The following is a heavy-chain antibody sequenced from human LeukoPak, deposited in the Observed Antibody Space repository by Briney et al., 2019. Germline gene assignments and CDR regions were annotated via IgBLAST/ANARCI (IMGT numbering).Heavy chain of an antibody. D-gene: IGHD1-7*01. Sequence: ASVKVSCKASGYTFTGYYMHWVRQAPGQGLEWMGWINPNSGGTNYAQKFQGRVTMTRDTSISTAYMELSRLRSDDTAVYYCARDSGSGTTFSWVSVDYWGQGTLVTVSS. V-gene: IGHV1-2*02. CDR2: INPNSGGT. CDR1: GYTFTGYY. CDR3: ARDSGSGTTFSWVSVDY. J-gene: IGHJ4*02.